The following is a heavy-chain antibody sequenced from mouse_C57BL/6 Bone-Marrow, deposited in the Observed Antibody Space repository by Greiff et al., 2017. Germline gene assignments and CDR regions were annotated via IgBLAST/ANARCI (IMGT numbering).Heavy chain of an antibody. D-gene: IGHD2-3*01. CDR3: ARRDDPRVAY. V-gene: IGHV5-6*02. J-gene: IGHJ3*01. Sequence: EVKVVESGGDLVKPGGSLKLSCAASGFTFSSYGMSWVRQTPDKRLEWVATISSGGSYTYYPDSVKGRFTISRDNAKNTLYLQMSSLKSEDTAMYYCARRDDPRVAYWGQGTLVTVSA. CDR1: GFTFSSYG. CDR2: ISSGGSYT.